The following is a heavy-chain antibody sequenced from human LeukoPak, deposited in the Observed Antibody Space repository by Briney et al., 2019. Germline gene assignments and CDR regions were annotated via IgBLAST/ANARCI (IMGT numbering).Heavy chain of an antibody. D-gene: IGHD1-26*01. CDR1: GFTFSNAW. J-gene: IGHJ4*02. CDR3: TTDLNSGSLGDYFDY. Sequence: PGGSLRPSCAASGFTFSNAWMSWVRQAPGKGLEWVGRIKSKTDGGTTDYAAPVKGRFTISRDDSKNTLYLQMNSLKTEDTAVYYCTTDLNSGSLGDYFDYWGQGTLVTVSS. V-gene: IGHV3-15*01. CDR2: IKSKTDGGTT.